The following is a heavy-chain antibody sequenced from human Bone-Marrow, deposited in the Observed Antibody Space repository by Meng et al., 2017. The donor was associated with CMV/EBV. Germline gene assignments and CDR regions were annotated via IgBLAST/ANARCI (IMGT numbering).Heavy chain of an antibody. V-gene: IGHV4-39*01. CDR1: GGSISSSSYY. J-gene: IGHJ6*02. Sequence: SETLSLTCTVSGGSISSSSYYWGWIRQPPGKGLEWIGSIYYSGNTYYNPSLKSRVTISVDTSKNQFSLKLSSVTAADTAVYYCYIVVVPAAIRGASMDVWGQGTTVTVSS. CDR2: IYYSGNT. D-gene: IGHD2-2*01. CDR3: YIVVVPAAIRGASMDV.